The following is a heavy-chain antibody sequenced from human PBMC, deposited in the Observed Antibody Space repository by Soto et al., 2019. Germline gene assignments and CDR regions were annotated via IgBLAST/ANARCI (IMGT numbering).Heavy chain of an antibody. CDR3: AKNPGYYYDSTGYHFDY. CDR2: ISYGGGTT. Sequence: GGSLRLSCAASEFTFINYAMSWVRQAPGKGLEWVSAISYGGGTTYYADSVKGRFTISRDNSKNTLYLQMNSLRAEDTAVYYCAKNPGYYYDSTGYHFDYWGQGTLVTVSS. V-gene: IGHV3-23*01. CDR1: EFTFINYA. J-gene: IGHJ4*02. D-gene: IGHD3-22*01.